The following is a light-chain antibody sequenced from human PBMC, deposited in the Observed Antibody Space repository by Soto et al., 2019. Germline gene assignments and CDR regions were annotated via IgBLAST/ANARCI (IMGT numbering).Light chain of an antibody. CDR3: QQFRYYST. CDR1: QGISND. Sequence: AIQLTQSPSSLSASVGDRVTISCRASQGISNDVAWYQQKPGKAPKLLINDASSLQSGVPSRFSGSGSGTDFTLIISSLQPEDSATYYCQQFRYYSTFGQGTRLEIK. CDR2: DAS. J-gene: IGKJ5*01. V-gene: IGKV1D-13*01.